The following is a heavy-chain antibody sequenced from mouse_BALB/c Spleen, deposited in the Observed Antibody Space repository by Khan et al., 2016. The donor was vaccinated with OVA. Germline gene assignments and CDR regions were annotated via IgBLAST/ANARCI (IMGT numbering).Heavy chain of an antibody. CDR1: GYTFTDHA. CDR2: FSPGNGDI. J-gene: IGHJ4*01. V-gene: IGHV1S53*02. CDR3: ERSDYYGNFYVMDY. D-gene: IGHD2-1*01. Sequence: VQLQQSDAELVKPGASVKISCKASGYTFTDHAIHWVKQKPEQGLEWIGCFSPGNGDIKYNEKFKGKATLTADKSSSTAYMQLNILTSEDSAVYFCERSDYYGNFYVMDYWGQGTAVTVSS.